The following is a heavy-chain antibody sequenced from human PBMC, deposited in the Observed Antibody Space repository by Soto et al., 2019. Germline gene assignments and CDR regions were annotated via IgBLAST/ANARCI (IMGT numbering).Heavy chain of an antibody. J-gene: IGHJ4*02. V-gene: IGHV4-59*08. CDR1: GDSIGSYY. Sequence: QVQLQESGPGLVKPSETLSLTCTVSGDSIGSYYWSWIRQPPGKGLEWIGNIYHSGSTNYSPSLKSRVTISVDTSKNQFSLKLTSVTAADTAVYSCARHYCRGGSCYLDYWGQGTLVTVSS. CDR2: IYHSGST. CDR3: ARHYCRGGSCYLDY. D-gene: IGHD2-15*01.